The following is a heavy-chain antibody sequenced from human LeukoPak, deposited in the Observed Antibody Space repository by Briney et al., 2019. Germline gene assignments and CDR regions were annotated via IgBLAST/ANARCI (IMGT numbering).Heavy chain of an antibody. CDR3: ARTYDYVWGSYPNFDY. J-gene: IGHJ4*02. CDR1: GGSISSYY. CDR2: IYYSGST. D-gene: IGHD3-16*02. Sequence: PSETLSLTCTVSGGSISSYYWSWIRQPPGKGLEWIGYIYYSGSTNYNPSLKSRVTISVDTSKNQFSLKLSSVTAADTAVYYCARTYDYVWGSYPNFDYWGQGTLVTVSS. V-gene: IGHV4-59*01.